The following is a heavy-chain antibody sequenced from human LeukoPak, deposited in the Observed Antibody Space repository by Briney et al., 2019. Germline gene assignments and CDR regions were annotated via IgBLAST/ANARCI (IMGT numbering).Heavy chain of an antibody. V-gene: IGHV1-2*02. Sequence: GASVKVSCKASGYTFTGYYMHWVRQAPGQGLEWMGWINPNSGGTNYAQKFQGRVTMTRDTSTSTVYMELRSLRSEDTAVYYCARKAYCSGGNCFLDNWGQGTLVTVSS. CDR1: GYTFTGYY. CDR2: INPNSGGT. J-gene: IGHJ4*02. CDR3: ARKAYCSGGNCFLDN. D-gene: IGHD2-15*01.